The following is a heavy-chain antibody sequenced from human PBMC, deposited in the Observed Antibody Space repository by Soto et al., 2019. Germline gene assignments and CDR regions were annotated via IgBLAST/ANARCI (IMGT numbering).Heavy chain of an antibody. CDR3: ATDLRLRRLYYYYGMDV. CDR1: GYTLTELS. V-gene: IGHV1-24*01. D-gene: IGHD5-12*01. J-gene: IGHJ6*02. CDR2: FDPEDGET. Sequence: ASVKVSCRVSGYTLTELSMHWVRQAPGKGLEWMGGFDPEDGETIYAQKFQGRVAITEDTSTDTAYMELSSLRSEDTAVYYCATDLRLRRLYYYYGMDVWGQGTTVTVSS.